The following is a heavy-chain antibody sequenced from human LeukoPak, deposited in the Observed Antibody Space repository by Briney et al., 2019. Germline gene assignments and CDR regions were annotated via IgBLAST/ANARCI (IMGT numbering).Heavy chain of an antibody. CDR2: ISGSGGST. J-gene: IGHJ4*02. D-gene: IGHD2-2*01. CDR1: GFTFSIYA. CDR3: AKAEYCSSISCYSSRVDY. Sequence: GGSLRLSCAASGFTFSIYAMSWVRQAPGKGLEWVSTISGSGGSTYYADSVKGRFTISRDNSKNTLYLQMNSLRAEDTAVYYCAKAEYCSSISCYSSRVDYWGQGTLVTVSS. V-gene: IGHV3-23*01.